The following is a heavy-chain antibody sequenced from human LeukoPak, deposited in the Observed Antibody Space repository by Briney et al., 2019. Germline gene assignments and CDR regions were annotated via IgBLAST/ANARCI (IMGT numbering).Heavy chain of an antibody. CDR1: GYTFTGYY. V-gene: IGHV1-2*02. Sequence: ASVKVSCKASGYTFTGYYMHWVRQAPGQGLEWMGWINPNSGGTNYAQKLQGRVTMTTDTSTSTAYMELRSLRSDDTAVYYCARVGSGWPGYYFDYWGQGTLVTVSS. CDR2: INPNSGGT. J-gene: IGHJ4*02. CDR3: ARVGSGWPGYYFDY. D-gene: IGHD6-19*01.